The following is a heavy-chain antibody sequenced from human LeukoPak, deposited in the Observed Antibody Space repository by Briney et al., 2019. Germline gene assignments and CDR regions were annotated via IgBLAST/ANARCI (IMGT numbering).Heavy chain of an antibody. D-gene: IGHD3-10*01. CDR1: GGTFSSYA. CDR2: IIPIFGTA. Sequence: SVKVSCKASGGTFSSYAISWVRQAPGQGLEWMGRIIPIFGTANYAQKFQGRVTITTDESTSTAYMELSSLRSEDTAVYYCASHLYRRARGDYYYYMDVWGKWTTVTVSS. CDR3: ASHLYRRARGDYYYYMDV. V-gene: IGHV1-69*05. J-gene: IGHJ6*03.